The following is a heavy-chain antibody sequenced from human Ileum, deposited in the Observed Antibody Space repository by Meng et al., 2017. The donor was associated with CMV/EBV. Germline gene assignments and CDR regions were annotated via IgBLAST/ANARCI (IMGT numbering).Heavy chain of an antibody. CDR2: VNSKNTAT. Sequence: QVQLVQSWAEMKKPGASVKVSCTTSGFTFSDYYIHWGRQAPGQGLEWMGWVNSKNTATNYARKFQGRVSMTRDTSISTAHMELSRLMSDDTAVYYCVRSSGWALFDYWGQGTLVTVSS. D-gene: IGHD6-19*01. CDR3: VRSSGWALFDY. CDR1: GFTFSDYY. V-gene: IGHV1-2*02. J-gene: IGHJ4*02.